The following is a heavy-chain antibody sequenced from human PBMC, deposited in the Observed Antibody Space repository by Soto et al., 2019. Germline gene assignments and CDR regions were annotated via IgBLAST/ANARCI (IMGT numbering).Heavy chain of an antibody. V-gene: IGHV3-21*01. J-gene: IGHJ3*02. CDR3: ASFKYYYDSSGYFHDAFDI. D-gene: IGHD3-22*01. CDR1: GFTFSSYS. CDR2: ISSSSSYI. Sequence: SLRLSCAASGFTFSSYSMNWVRQAPGKGLEWVSSISSSSSYIYYADSVKGRFTISRDNAKNSLYLQMNSLRAEDTAVYYCASFKYYYDSSGYFHDAFDIWGQGTMVTVSS.